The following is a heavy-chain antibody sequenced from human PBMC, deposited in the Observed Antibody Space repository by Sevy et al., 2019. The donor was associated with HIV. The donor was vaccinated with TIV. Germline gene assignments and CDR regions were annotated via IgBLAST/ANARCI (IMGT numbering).Heavy chain of an antibody. CDR1: GYSFTSYW. Sequence: GESLKISCKGSGYSFTSYWIGWVRQMPGKGLEWMGIIYPGDSDTRYSPSFQGQVTISADKSISTAYLQWSSLKASDTAMHYCARRHSYSSSYDGMDVWGQGTTVTVSS. CDR2: IYPGDSDT. J-gene: IGHJ6*02. CDR3: ARRHSYSSSYDGMDV. V-gene: IGHV5-51*01. D-gene: IGHD6-13*01.